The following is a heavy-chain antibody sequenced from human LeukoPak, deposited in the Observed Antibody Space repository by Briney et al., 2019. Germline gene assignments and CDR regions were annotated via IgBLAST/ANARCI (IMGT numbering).Heavy chain of an antibody. CDR3: ARETYYFDL. CDR1: GFTFSDFY. J-gene: IGHJ2*01. Sequence: GGSLRLSCAASGFTFSDFYMDWVRQAPGKGLEWVGRIKNKANSYATQYAASVKGRFTISRDESKNSLYLQMNSLKTGDTAVYYCARETYYFDLWGRGTLVTVSS. CDR2: IKNKANSYAT. V-gene: IGHV3-72*01.